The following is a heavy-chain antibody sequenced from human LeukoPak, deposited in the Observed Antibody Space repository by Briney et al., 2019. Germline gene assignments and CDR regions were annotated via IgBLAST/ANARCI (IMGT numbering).Heavy chain of an antibody. V-gene: IGHV4-59*01. CDR1: GGSISSYY. Sequence: PSETLSLTCTVSGGSISSYYWSWIRQPPGKGLEWIGYIYYSGSTNYNPSLKSRVTISVDTSKNQFSLKLSSVTAADTAVYYCARVIQVRGVIADYGMDVWGKGTTVTVSS. D-gene: IGHD3-10*01. J-gene: IGHJ6*04. CDR2: IYYSGST. CDR3: ARVIQVRGVIADYGMDV.